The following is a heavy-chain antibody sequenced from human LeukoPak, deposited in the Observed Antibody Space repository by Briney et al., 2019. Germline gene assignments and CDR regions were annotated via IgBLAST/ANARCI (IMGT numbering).Heavy chain of an antibody. Sequence: GRSLRLSCAASGFTFSSYGMHWVRQAPGKGLEWVAVIWYDGSNKYYADSVKGRFTISRDNSKNTLYLQMNSLRAEDTAVYYCAKESRALRFLEWSRRYYFDYWGQGTLVTVSS. CDR2: IWYDGSNK. CDR3: AKESRALRFLEWSRRYYFDY. V-gene: IGHV3-33*06. CDR1: GFTFSSYG. D-gene: IGHD3-3*01. J-gene: IGHJ4*02.